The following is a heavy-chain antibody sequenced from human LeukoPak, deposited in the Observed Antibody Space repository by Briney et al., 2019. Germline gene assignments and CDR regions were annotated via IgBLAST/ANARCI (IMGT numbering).Heavy chain of an antibody. Sequence: GGSLRLSCAASGFTFSDYYMSWIRQAPGKGLEWVSYISSSSYTNYADSVKGRFTISRDNAKNSLYLQMNSLRAEDTAVYYCARLPDYGGNLRYFDYWGQGTLVTVSS. CDR2: ISSSSYT. D-gene: IGHD4-23*01. CDR1: GFTFSDYY. CDR3: ARLPDYGGNLRYFDY. V-gene: IGHV3-11*06. J-gene: IGHJ4*02.